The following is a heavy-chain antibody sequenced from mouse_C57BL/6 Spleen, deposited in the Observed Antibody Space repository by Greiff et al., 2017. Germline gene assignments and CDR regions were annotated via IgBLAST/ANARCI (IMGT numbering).Heavy chain of an antibody. CDR1: GFTFSSYG. CDR3: ARRNDYDLDY. D-gene: IGHD2-4*01. V-gene: IGHV5-6*02. J-gene: IGHJ2*01. CDR2: ISSGGSYT. Sequence: EVMLVESGGDLVKPGGSLKLSCAASGFTFSSYGMSWVRQTPDKRLEWVATISSGGSYTYYPDSVKGRFTISRDNAKNTLYLQMSSLKSEDTAMYYCARRNDYDLDYWGQGTTLTVSS.